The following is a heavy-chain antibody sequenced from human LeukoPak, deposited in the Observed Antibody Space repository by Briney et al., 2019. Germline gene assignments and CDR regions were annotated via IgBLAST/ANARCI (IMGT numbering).Heavy chain of an antibody. D-gene: IGHD6-19*01. CDR1: GYTFTSYG. V-gene: IGHV1-18*04. CDR2: ISAYNGNT. J-gene: IGHJ4*02. Sequence: ASVKVSCKASGYTFTSYGISWVRQAPGQGLEWMGWISAYNGNTNYAQKLQGRVTMTTDTSTSTAYMELRSLRSDDTAVYYCAREPLKVVAVAGIDYWGQGTLVTVSS. CDR3: AREPLKVVAVAGIDY.